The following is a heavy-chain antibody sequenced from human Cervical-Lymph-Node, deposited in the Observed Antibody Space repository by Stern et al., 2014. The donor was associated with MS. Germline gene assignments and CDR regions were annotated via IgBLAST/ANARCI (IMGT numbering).Heavy chain of an antibody. CDR2: IYYSGST. J-gene: IGHJ4*02. V-gene: IGHV4-59*01. D-gene: IGHD3-22*01. CDR1: GGSISDFN. Sequence: VQLQESGPGLVKPSETLSLTCTASGGSISDFNWSWVRQPPGKGLEWIGNIYYSGSTNYNPSLKSRITISVDTSEKQLSLKLKSVTAADTAVYYCAGESSGNFDYWGQGTLVTVSS. CDR3: AGESSGNFDY.